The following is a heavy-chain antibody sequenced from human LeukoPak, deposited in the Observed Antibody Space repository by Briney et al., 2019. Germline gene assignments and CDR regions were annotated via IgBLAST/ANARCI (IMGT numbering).Heavy chain of an antibody. CDR2: IYYSGST. V-gene: IGHV4-59*12. CDR3: ARDGGYEDY. J-gene: IGHJ4*02. D-gene: IGHD5-12*01. CDR1: GGSISSYY. Sequence: TPSETLSLTCTVSGGSISSYYWSWIRQPPGKGLEWIGYIYYSGSTYYNPSLKSRVTISVDTSKNQFSLKLSSVTAADTAVYYCARDGGYEDYWGQGTLVTVSS.